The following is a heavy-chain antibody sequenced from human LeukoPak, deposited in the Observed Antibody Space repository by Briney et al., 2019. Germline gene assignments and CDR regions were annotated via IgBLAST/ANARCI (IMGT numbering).Heavy chain of an antibody. CDR3: ARDGYGDYPVYYGMDV. D-gene: IGHD4-17*01. V-gene: IGHV3-7*03. Sequence: GGSLRLSCAASGLTFSSYWMSWVRQAPGKGLEWVANIKQDGSEKYYVDSVKGRFTISRDNAKNSLYLQMNSLRAEDTAVYYCARDGYGDYPVYYGMDVWGQGTTVTVSS. CDR2: IKQDGSEK. CDR1: GLTFSSYW. J-gene: IGHJ6*02.